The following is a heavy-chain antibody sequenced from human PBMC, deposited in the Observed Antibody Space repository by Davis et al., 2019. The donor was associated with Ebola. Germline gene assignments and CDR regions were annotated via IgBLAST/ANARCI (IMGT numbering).Heavy chain of an antibody. CDR3: ARGNYDFWSGYLYYYYGMDV. Sequence: SETLSLTCAVYGGSFSGYYWSWIRQPPGKGLEWIGEINHSGSTNYNPSLKSRVTISVDTSKNQFSLKLSSVTAADTAVYYCARGNYDFWSGYLYYYYGMDVWGQGTTVTVSS. J-gene: IGHJ6*02. D-gene: IGHD3-3*01. CDR1: GGSFSGYY. CDR2: INHSGST. V-gene: IGHV4-34*01.